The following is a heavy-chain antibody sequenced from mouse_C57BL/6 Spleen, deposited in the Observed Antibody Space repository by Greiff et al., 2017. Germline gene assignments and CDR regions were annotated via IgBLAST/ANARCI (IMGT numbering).Heavy chain of an antibody. V-gene: IGHV1-53*01. J-gene: IGHJ2*01. CDR3: AGGLRCFDY. CDR1: GYNFTRYW. D-gene: IGHD1-1*01. Sequence: QVQLQQSGTELVKPGASVKLSCKASGYNFTRYWMHWVKPRPGQGLEWIGNINPSNGGTNYNAKFNSKDTLTVDQYSITAYMQHSSRPSEDAAVDYWAGGLRCFDYWGQGTTLTVSS. CDR2: INPSNGGT.